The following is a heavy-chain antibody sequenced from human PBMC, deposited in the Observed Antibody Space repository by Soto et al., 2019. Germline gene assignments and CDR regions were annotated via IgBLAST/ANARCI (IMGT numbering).Heavy chain of an antibody. V-gene: IGHV4-61*08. CDR3: ARDKILTGYNWFDP. CDR1: GASISSGDYF. CDR2: IYDSGST. J-gene: IGHJ5*02. D-gene: IGHD3-9*01. Sequence: SETLSLTCTVSGASISSGDYFWSWIRQSPGKGLQWIGYIYDSGSTNYHPSLKSRVTISVDTSKNQFSLKLSSVTAADTAVYYCARDKILTGYNWFDPWGQGTLVTVSS.